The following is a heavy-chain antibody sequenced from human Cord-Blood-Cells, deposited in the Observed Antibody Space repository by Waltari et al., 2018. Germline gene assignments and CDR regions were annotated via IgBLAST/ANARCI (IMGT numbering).Heavy chain of an antibody. V-gene: IGHV4-38-2*02. D-gene: IGHD3-22*01. CDR2: IYHSGST. CDR3: ARDTYYYDRNWFDP. J-gene: IGHJ5*02. Sequence: QVQLQESGPGLVKPSETLSLTCAVSGYSISSGYYWGWIRQPPGKGLEWFGSIYHSGSTYYNPSLKSRVTISVDTSKNQFSLKLSSVTATDTAVYYCARDTYYYDRNWFDPWGQGTLVTVSS. CDR1: GYSISSGYY.